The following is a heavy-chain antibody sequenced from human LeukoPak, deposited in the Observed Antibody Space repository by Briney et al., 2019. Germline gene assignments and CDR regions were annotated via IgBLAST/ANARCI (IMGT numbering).Heavy chain of an antibody. V-gene: IGHV3-11*04. J-gene: IGHJ4*02. CDR2: ITNSGTTI. D-gene: IGHD3-10*01. CDR3: AKPKVAFGMMSIGGHDY. CDR1: GFTFTDYY. Sequence: PGGSLRLSCAASGFTFTDYYMSWIRQAPGKGLEWVSYITNSGTTIYYADSVKGRFTISRDNAKNSLYLQMNSLESEDTAVYYCAKPKVAFGMMSIGGHDYWGPGTLVTVS.